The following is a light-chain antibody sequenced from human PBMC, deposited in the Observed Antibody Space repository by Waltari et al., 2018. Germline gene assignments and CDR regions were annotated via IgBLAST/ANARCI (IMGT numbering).Light chain of an antibody. CDR1: NSDIGGYTF. CDR3: SSYTTSSTLV. CDR2: DLN. V-gene: IGLV2-14*03. J-gene: IGLJ2*01. Sequence: QSALTQPASVSGSPGQSIPISCTGSNSDIGGYTFVSWYQQHPGKAPKLMIYDLNKRPSGVSNRFSASKSGKTASLTISGLQAEDEANYYCSSYTTSSTLVFGGGTKVTVL.